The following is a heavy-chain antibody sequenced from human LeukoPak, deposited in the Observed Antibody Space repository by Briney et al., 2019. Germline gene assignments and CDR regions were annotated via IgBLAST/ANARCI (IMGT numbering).Heavy chain of an antibody. V-gene: IGHV3-53*01. Sequence: GGSLRLSCAASGFTVSSNYMNWVRQAPGKGLEWVSVIYTGGSTYYADSVKGRFTISRDNSKNTLYLQMNSLRAKDTARYYWARAPPTSGTNYYMDVWGKGTTVTISS. CDR1: GFTVSSNY. J-gene: IGHJ6*03. D-gene: IGHD3/OR15-3a*01. CDR3: ARAPPTSGTNYYMDV. CDR2: IYTGGST.